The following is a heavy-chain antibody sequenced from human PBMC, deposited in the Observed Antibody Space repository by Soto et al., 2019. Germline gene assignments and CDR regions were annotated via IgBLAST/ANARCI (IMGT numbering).Heavy chain of an antibody. V-gene: IGHV1-8*01. D-gene: IGHD6-13*01. J-gene: IGHJ5*02. CDR2: MNPNSGNT. Sequence: QVQLVQSGAEVKKPGASVKVSCKASGYTFTSYDINWVRQATGQGLEWMGWMNPNSGNTGYAQKFQGRVTMTRNTSISTAYMELSSLRSEDTAVYYCAREPSERISSWYWFEPWGQGTLVTVSS. CDR3: AREPSERISSWYWFEP. CDR1: GYTFTSYD.